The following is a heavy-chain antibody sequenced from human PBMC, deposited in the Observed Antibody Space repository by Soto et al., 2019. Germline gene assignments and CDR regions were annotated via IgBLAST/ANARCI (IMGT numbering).Heavy chain of an antibody. D-gene: IGHD4-4*01. CDR3: ARGQATVTTMAGYYYYDGIDV. V-gene: IGHV1-8*01. Sequence: QVQLVQSGAEVKKPGASVKVSCKASGYTFTSYDINWVRQATGQGLEGMGWMNPNSGNTGYAQKFQGRVTMTRNTSISTAYLELSSLRSEDTDVYYCARGQATVTTMAGYYYYDGIDVWGQGTTVTVSS. J-gene: IGHJ6*02. CDR1: GYTFTSYD. CDR2: MNPNSGNT.